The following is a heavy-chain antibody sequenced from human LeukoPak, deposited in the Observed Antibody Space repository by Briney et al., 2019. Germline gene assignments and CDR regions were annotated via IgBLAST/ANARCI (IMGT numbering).Heavy chain of an antibody. CDR3: ARDRSPSGSYPNPHAFDI. V-gene: IGHV1-2*04. D-gene: IGHD3-10*01. CDR1: GYTFTGYY. J-gene: IGHJ3*02. CDR2: INPNSGGT. Sequence: ASVKVSCKASGYTFTGYYMHWVRQAPGQGLEWMGWINPNSGGTNYAQKFQGWVTMTRDTSISTAYMELSRLRSDDTAVYYCARDRSPSGSYPNPHAFDIWGQGTMVTVSS.